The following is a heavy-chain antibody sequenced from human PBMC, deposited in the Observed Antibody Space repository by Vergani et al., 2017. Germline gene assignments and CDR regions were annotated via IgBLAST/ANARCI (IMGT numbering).Heavy chain of an antibody. D-gene: IGHD2-15*01. Sequence: QVQLVESGGGVVQPGGSLRLSCAASGFTFTNYGMHWVRQAPGKGLEWVAFTRYDGIVEYYGDSVRGRFTISRDNSKNTLYLQMNRLRPEDTAVYYGATAVAAYCRGASCYDFFVYWGQGTLVTVAS. J-gene: IGHJ4*02. CDR2: TRYDGIVE. CDR1: GFTFTNYG. V-gene: IGHV3-30*02. CDR3: ATAVAAYCRGASCYDFFVY.